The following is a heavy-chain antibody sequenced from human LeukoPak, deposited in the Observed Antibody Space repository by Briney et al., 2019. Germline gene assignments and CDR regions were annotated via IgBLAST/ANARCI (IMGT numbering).Heavy chain of an antibody. CDR2: ISPDGRDK. D-gene: IGHD3-16*01. J-gene: IGHJ4*02. CDR1: GFTFTTFW. CDR3: TRVGVGGY. V-gene: IGHV3-7*01. Sequence: GGSLRLSCAASGFTFTTFWMTWVRQAPGKGLEWGANISPDGRDKYYVDSVKGRFTISRDNAKDSLFLQMNSLRAEDTAMYFCTRVGVGGYWGQGTLVTVSS.